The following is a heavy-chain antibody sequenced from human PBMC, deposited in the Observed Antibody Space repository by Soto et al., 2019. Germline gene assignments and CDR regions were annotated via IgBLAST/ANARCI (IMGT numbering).Heavy chain of an antibody. CDR3: ASKVSYYYDSSGYYWRY. D-gene: IGHD3-22*01. Sequence: QLQLQESGPGLVKPSETLSLTCTVSCGSISSSSYYWGWIRQPPGKGLEWIGSIYYSVITYYNPSLKSRVTIAVDTTKNQFSLKLSSVTAADTAVYYCASKVSYYYDSSGYYWRYWVQGTLVTVSS. CDR1: CGSISSSSYY. CDR2: IYYSVIT. V-gene: IGHV4-39*01. J-gene: IGHJ4*02.